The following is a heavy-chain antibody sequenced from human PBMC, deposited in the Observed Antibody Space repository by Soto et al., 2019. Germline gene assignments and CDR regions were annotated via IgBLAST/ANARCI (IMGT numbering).Heavy chain of an antibody. Sequence: GGSLRLSCAASGFTFSSYGMHWVRQAPGKGLEWVAVIWYDGSNKYYADSVKGRFTISRDNSKNTLYLQMNSLRAEDTAVYYCARDAVRVDTAMVFDPWGQGTLVTVPQ. CDR1: GFTFSSYG. CDR2: IWYDGSNK. V-gene: IGHV3-33*01. D-gene: IGHD5-18*01. CDR3: ARDAVRVDTAMVFDP. J-gene: IGHJ5*02.